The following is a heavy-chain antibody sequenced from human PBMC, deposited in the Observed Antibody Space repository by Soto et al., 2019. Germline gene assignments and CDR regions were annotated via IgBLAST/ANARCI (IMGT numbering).Heavy chain of an antibody. D-gene: IGHD3-10*01. Sequence: SETLSLTCTVSGGSISSISYYWGWIRQPPGKGLEWIGSIYYSGSTYYNPSLKSRVTISVDTSKNQFSLKLSSVTAADTAVYYCASLLWFGELSVNGMDVWGQGTTVT. J-gene: IGHJ6*02. CDR2: IYYSGST. CDR1: GGSISSISYY. CDR3: ASLLWFGELSVNGMDV. V-gene: IGHV4-39*01.